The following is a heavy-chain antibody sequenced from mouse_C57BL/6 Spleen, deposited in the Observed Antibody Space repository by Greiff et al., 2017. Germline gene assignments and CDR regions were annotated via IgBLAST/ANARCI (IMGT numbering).Heavy chain of an antibody. CDR3: ARSDYDGSRPFAY. J-gene: IGHJ3*01. Sequence: EVQLQQSGPELVKPGASVKISCKASGYSFTGYYMNWVKQSPEKSLEWIGEINPSTGGTTYNQKFKAKATLTVDKSSSTAYMQLKSLTSEDSAVYYCARSDYDGSRPFAYWGQGTLVTVSA. CDR1: GYSFTGYY. D-gene: IGHD1-1*01. V-gene: IGHV1-42*01. CDR2: INPSTGGT.